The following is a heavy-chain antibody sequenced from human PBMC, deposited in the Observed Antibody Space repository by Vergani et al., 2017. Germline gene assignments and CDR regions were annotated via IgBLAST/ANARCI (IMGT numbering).Heavy chain of an antibody. CDR2: ISGSGGST. Sequence: EVQLLESGGGLVQPGRSLRLSCAASGFTFDDYAMSWVRQAPGKGLEWVSAISGSGGSTYYADSVKGRFTISRDNSKNTLYLQMNSLRAEDTAVYYCAKDQGELPTFDYWGQGTLVTVSS. CDR3: AKDQGELPTFDY. CDR1: GFTFDDYA. D-gene: IGHD1-26*01. V-gene: IGHV3-23*01. J-gene: IGHJ4*02.